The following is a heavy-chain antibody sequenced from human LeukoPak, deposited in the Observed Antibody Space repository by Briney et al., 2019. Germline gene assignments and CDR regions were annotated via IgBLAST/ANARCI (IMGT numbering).Heavy chain of an antibody. Sequence: PSETLSLTCAVYGGSFSGYYWGWIRQPPGKGLEWIGSIYYSGSTYYNPSLKSRVTICVDTSKNQFSLKLSSVTAADTAVYYCAIQAPKGYYDYVWGSYNWFDPWGQGTLVTVSS. J-gene: IGHJ5*02. D-gene: IGHD3-16*01. CDR3: AIQAPKGYYDYVWGSYNWFDP. CDR1: GGSFSGYY. CDR2: IYYSGST. V-gene: IGHV4-39*01.